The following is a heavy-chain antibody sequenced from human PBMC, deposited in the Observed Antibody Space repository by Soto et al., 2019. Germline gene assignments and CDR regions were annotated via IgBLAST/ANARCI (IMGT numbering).Heavy chain of an antibody. Sequence: GGSLRLSCEASGFTFSRVSMNWFRQVPGKGLEWVASSSSGSSDTWYADSVKGRFIISRDNAQNSLFLQMNTLRPEDTAMYYCARVDYWGPGTQVTVSS. V-gene: IGHV3-21*01. CDR2: SSSGSSDT. CDR3: ARVDY. J-gene: IGHJ4*02. CDR1: GFTFSRVS.